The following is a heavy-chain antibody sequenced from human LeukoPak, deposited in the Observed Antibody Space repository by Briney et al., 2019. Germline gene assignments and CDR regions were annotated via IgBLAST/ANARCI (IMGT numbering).Heavy chain of an antibody. CDR2: MSIDEDGGKT. V-gene: IGHV3-30*02. Sequence: GGSLRLSCAASGFTFSSFGMHWVRRAPGKGLEWVAFMSIDEDGGKTYFADSVKGRFTISRDNSKKTVDLQMNSLKTEDTAVYYCSTYLGASAAYYFDFWGQGTLVTVSS. CDR1: GFTFSSFG. J-gene: IGHJ4*02. D-gene: IGHD2-21*01. CDR3: STYLGASAAYYFDF.